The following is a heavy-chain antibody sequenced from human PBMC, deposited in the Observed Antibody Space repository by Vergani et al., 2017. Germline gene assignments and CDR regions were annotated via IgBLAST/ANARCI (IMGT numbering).Heavy chain of an antibody. J-gene: IGHJ4*02. CDR2: INRDGSEK. CDR3: ASHEYGGDAY. V-gene: IGHV3-7*01. Sequence: EVQLVESGGGIVKPGGSLRLSCVASGFTFSKYWMSWVRQAPGKGLEWVANINRDGSEKNYGDSVRGRFTISRDNAKNSVYLQMNSLRGEDTAVYYCASHEYGGDAYWGQGTLVTVSS. CDR1: GFTFSKYW. D-gene: IGHD2/OR15-2a*01.